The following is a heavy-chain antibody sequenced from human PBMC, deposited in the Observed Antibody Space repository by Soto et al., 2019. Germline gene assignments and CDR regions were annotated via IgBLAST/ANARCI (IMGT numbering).Heavy chain of an antibody. Sequence: GGSLRLSCAASGFTFSSYWMSWVRQAPGKGLEWVANIKQDGSEKYYVDSVKGRFTISRDNAKNSLYLQMNSLRAEDTAVYYCARDLYDYIWGSYPVGGFDYWGQGTLVTVSS. V-gene: IGHV3-7*01. D-gene: IGHD3-16*02. CDR2: IKQDGSEK. J-gene: IGHJ4*02. CDR3: ARDLYDYIWGSYPVGGFDY. CDR1: GFTFSSYW.